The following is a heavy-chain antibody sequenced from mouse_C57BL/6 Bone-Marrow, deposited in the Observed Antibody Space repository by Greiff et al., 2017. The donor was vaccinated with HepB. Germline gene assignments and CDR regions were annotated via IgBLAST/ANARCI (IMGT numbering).Heavy chain of an antibody. CDR1: GFTFSDYY. J-gene: IGHJ4*01. V-gene: IGHV5-12*01. CDR2: ISNGGGST. Sequence: EVKLVESGGGLVQPGGSLKLSCAASGFTFSDYYMYWVRQTPEKRLEWVAYISNGGGSTYYPDTVKGRFTISRDNAKNTLYLQMSRLKSEDTAMYYCAREFITTVVSLYYAMDYWGQGTSVTVSS. CDR3: AREFITTVVSLYYAMDY. D-gene: IGHD1-1*01.